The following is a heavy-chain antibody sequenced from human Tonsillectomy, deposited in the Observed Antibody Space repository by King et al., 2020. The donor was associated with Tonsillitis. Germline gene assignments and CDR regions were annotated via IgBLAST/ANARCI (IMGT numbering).Heavy chain of an antibody. J-gene: IGHJ4*02. CDR1: GFTVSTNY. V-gene: IGHV3-53*01. Sequence: VQLVESGGGLIQPGGSLRLSCAASGFTVSTNYMSWVRQAPGKGLGWVSVIYSGGSTYYADPVKGRFTISRDNSKKTLYLQMNSLRAEDTAVYYCARGVGATACFDYWGQGTLVTVSS. CDR2: IYSGGST. CDR3: ARGVGATACFDY. D-gene: IGHD1-26*01.